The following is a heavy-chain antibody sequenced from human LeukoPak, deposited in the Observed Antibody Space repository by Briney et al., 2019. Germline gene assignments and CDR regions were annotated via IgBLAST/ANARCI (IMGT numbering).Heavy chain of an antibody. J-gene: IGHJ6*04. CDR1: VGSLSRGGYY. CDR3: GRGMVRGVRYYYYGMDV. Sequence: SQTLSVTCTVSVGSLSRGGYYWRWIRQPPGKGLEGLGYIYYSGCTYYNTSLKSRATISVHTPKNQFSLKLSSVTAADTAVYYCGRGMVRGVRYYYYGMDVWGKGTTVTVSS. CDR2: IYYSGCT. D-gene: IGHD3-10*01. V-gene: IGHV4-31*03.